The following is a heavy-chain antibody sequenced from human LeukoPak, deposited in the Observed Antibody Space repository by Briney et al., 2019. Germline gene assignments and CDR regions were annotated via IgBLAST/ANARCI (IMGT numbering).Heavy chain of an antibody. CDR3: ARVEDNLAGPRGGAYFDY. Sequence: SETLSLTCSVSGGSISSYYWSWIRQPPGKGLEWIGYNYYSGSTNYNPSLKSRVTISVDTSKNQFSLKLSSVTAADTAVYYCARVEDNLAGPRGGAYFDYWGQGTLVTVSS. J-gene: IGHJ4*02. CDR1: GGSISSYY. CDR2: NYYSGST. V-gene: IGHV4-59*01. D-gene: IGHD1-1*01.